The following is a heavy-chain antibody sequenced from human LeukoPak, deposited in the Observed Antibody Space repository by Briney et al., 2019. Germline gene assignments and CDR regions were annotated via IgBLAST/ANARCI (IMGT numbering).Heavy chain of an antibody. V-gene: IGHV4-59*08. CDR3: ARWYSSGWAFDY. J-gene: IGHJ4*02. CDR2: IHYSGST. D-gene: IGHD6-19*01. Sequence: SETLSLTCAVYGVSFSGYYWSWIRQPPGKGLEWIGYIHYSGSTKYNPSLKSRVTISVDTSKNQFSLKLSSVTAADTAVYYCARWYSSGWAFDYWGQGTLVTVSS. CDR1: GVSFSGYY.